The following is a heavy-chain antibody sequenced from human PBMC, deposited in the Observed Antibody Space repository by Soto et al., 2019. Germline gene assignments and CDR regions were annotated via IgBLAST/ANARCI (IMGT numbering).Heavy chain of an antibody. CDR2: INPSGGST. CDR3: ARVISAQSPYYGVSDY. CDR1: GYTFTSYY. Sequence: GASVKVSCKASGYTFTSYYMHWVRQAPGQGLEWMGIINPSGGSTSYAQKFQGRVTMTRDTSTSTVYMELSSLRSEDTAVYYCARVISAQSPYYGVSDYWGQGTLVTVSS. J-gene: IGHJ4*02. D-gene: IGHD4-17*01. V-gene: IGHV1-46*01.